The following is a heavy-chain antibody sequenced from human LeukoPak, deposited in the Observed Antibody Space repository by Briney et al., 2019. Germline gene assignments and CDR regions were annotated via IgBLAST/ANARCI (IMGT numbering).Heavy chain of an antibody. CDR3: ARGPIRYSSGWESSY. Sequence: ASVKVSCKASGYTFTSYGISWVRQAPGQGLEWMGWISAYNGNTNYAQKLQGRVTMTTDTSTSTAYMELRSLRSDDTAVYYCARGPIRYSSGWESSYWGQGTLVTVSS. CDR1: GYTFTSYG. J-gene: IGHJ4*02. CDR2: ISAYNGNT. D-gene: IGHD6-19*01. V-gene: IGHV1-18*01.